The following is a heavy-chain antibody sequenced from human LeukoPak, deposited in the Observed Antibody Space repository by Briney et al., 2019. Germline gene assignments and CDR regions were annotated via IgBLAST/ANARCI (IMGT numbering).Heavy chain of an antibody. CDR2: ISSSSSFI. D-gene: IGHD5-12*01. CDR3: ARGLAATTRGVDY. J-gene: IGHJ4*02. V-gene: IGHV3-21*01. Sequence: GGSLRLSCAASGFXFSSYSIDWVRQAPGKGLEWVSSISSSSSFIYYADSVKGRFTISRDNAQNSLYLQMNSLRAEDTAVYYCARGLAATTRGVDYWGQGILVTVSS. CDR1: GFXFSSYS.